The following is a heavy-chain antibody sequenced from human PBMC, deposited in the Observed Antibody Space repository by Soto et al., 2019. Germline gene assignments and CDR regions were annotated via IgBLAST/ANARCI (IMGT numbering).Heavy chain of an antibody. J-gene: IGHJ6*02. V-gene: IGHV4-31*03. D-gene: IGHD6-6*01. CDR3: AREYSSSYYYFYGMDV. CDR2: IYYSGST. Sequence: QVQLQESGPGLVKPSQTLSLTCTVSGGSISSGGYYWSWIRQHSGKGLEWIGYIYYSGSTYYNPSLKSRVTISVDTSKNQFSLKLSSVTAADTAVYYCAREYSSSYYYFYGMDVWGQGTTVTVSS. CDR1: GGSISSGGYY.